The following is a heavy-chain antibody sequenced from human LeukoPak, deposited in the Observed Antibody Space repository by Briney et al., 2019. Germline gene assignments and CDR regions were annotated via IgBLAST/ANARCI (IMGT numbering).Heavy chain of an antibody. CDR1: GFTFSSYS. V-gene: IGHV3-21*01. Sequence: GGSLRLSCAASGFTFSSYSMNWVRQAPGKGLEWVSSISSSSSYIYYADSVKGRFTISRDNAKNSLYLQMNSLRAEDTAVYYCAVGYSSGWSHFDYWGQGTLVTVSS. CDR2: ISSSSSYI. J-gene: IGHJ4*02. CDR3: AVGYSSGWSHFDY. D-gene: IGHD6-19*01.